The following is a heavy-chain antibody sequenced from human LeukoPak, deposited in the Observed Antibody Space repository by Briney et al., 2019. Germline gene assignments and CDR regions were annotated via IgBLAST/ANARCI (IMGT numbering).Heavy chain of an antibody. V-gene: IGHV3-23*01. CDR2: ISGSGGST. D-gene: IGHD3-22*01. Sequence: GGSLRLSCAACGFTFSSYAMSWVRQAPGKGLEGVSAISGSGGSTYYADSVKGRFTISRDNSKNTLYLQMNSLRAEDTAVYYCAKDRGTGYYYDSSGYFDYWGQGTLVTVSS. CDR3: AKDRGTGYYYDSSGYFDY. CDR1: GFTFSSYA. J-gene: IGHJ4*02.